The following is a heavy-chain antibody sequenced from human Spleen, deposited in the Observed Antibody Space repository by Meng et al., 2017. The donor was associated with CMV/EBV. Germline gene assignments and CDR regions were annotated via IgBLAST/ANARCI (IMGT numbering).Heavy chain of an antibody. CDR3: ARDSPPVAGLGAGVHYYGMDV. V-gene: IGHV1-2*02. J-gene: IGHJ6*02. D-gene: IGHD6-19*01. CDR1: GYNFTGYY. Sequence: ASVKVSCKASGYNFTGYYMHWVRQAPGQGLEWMGWINPNSGGTNYAQKFQDRVTMTGDTSITTAYMELNSLRAEDTAVYYCARDSPPVAGLGAGVHYYGMDVWGQGTTVTVSS. CDR2: INPNSGGT.